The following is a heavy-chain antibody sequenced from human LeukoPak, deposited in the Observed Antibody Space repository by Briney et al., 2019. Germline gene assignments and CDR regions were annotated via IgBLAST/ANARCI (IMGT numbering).Heavy chain of an antibody. CDR1: GFTFSSYA. CDR2: ISSNGGST. CDR3: AKVGYTSYYYYGMDV. J-gene: IGHJ6*02. D-gene: IGHD6-13*01. Sequence: GGSLRLSCAASGFTFSSYAMHWVRRASGKGLEYGSAISSNGGSTYYANSVKGRFTISRDNSKNTLYLQMGSLRAEDMAVYYCAKVGYTSYYYYGMDVWGQGTTVTVSS. V-gene: IGHV3-64*01.